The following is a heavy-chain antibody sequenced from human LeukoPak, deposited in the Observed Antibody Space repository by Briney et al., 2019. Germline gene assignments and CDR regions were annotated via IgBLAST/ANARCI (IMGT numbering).Heavy chain of an antibody. CDR3: AITPGYSYGLYYSDY. D-gene: IGHD5-18*01. CDR1: GFTFSSYA. V-gene: IGHV3-23*01. J-gene: IGHJ4*02. Sequence: SGGSLRLSCAASGFTFSSYAMSWVRQAPGKGLEWVSAIRGSGGSTYYADSVKGRFTISRDNSKNTLYLQMSSLRAEDTAVYYCAITPGYSYGLYYSDYWGQGTLVTVSS. CDR2: IRGSGGST.